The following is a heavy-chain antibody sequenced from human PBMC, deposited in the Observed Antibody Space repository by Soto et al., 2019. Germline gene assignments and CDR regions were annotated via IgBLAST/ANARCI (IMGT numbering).Heavy chain of an antibody. D-gene: IGHD2-2*01. CDR1: GFTFSSYA. CDR3: AKDSSRVPAAMIPLGAIDY. CDR2: ISGSGGST. Sequence: TGGALRISCAASGFTFSSYAMSWVRQAPGKGLEWVSAISGSGGSTYYADTVKGRFTISRDNSKNTRELQMNSLRAQDQDGYNRAKDSSRVPAAMIPLGAIDYWGQGTLVTVSS. V-gene: IGHV3-23*01. J-gene: IGHJ4*02.